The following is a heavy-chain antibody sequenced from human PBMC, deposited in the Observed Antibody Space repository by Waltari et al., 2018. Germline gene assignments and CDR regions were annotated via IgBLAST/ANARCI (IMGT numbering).Heavy chain of an antibody. CDR2: VSGDSGYI. CDR3: AGIRRGFWFFDL. Sequence: EVQLVESGGGLVQPGGSLRLSWAASGMTLTPYSMNWVRQAPGKGLEWMSYVSGDSGYIYYADSVRGRFTISRDNAQNSMYLQMNNLRADDTAVYYCAGIRRGFWFFDLWGRGTLVTVSS. CDR1: GMTLTPYS. V-gene: IGHV3-48*04. J-gene: IGHJ2*01. D-gene: IGHD3-10*01.